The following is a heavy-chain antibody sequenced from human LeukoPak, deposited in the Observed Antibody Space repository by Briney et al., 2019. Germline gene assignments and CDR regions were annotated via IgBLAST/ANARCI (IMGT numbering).Heavy chain of an antibody. CDR3: AKDPTHYRVWDYYETIGLSY. CDR1: GFTFSSYG. V-gene: IGHV3-30*02. D-gene: IGHD3-22*01. J-gene: IGHJ4*02. Sequence: GGSLRLSCAASGFTFSSYGMHWVRQAPGKGLEWVAFIRYDGSNKYYADSVKGRFTISRDNSKDTLNLQMNSLRAEDTAVYYCAKDPTHYRVWDYYETIGLSYWGQGTLVTVSS. CDR2: IRYDGSNK.